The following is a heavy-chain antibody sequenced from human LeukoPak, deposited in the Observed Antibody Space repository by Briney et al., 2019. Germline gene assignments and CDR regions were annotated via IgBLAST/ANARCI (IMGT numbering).Heavy chain of an antibody. D-gene: IGHD3-22*01. J-gene: IGHJ4*02. CDR1: GFTFSTYA. CDR3: AKDRNGGQNYYDSSGSSPGDY. CDR2: ISYDGRQN. V-gene: IGHV3-30*04. Sequence: PGGSLRLSCAASGFTFSTYAMNWVRQAPGKGLEWVAVISYDGRQNYYADSVKGRFTISRDNSKNTLYLQMNSLRAEDTAVYYCAKDRNGGQNYYDSSGSSPGDYWGQGTLVTVSS.